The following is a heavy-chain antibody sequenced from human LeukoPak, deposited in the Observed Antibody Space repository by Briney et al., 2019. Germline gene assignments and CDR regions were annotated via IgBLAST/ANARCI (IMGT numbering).Heavy chain of an antibody. CDR1: GYSFTSYW. J-gene: IGHJ6*03. CDR3: ARLQFYYYYYMDV. CDR2: IYPGDSDT. Sequence: GESLKISCKGSGYSFTSYWIGWVRQMPGKGLDWMGIIYPGDSDTRYSPSFQGQVTISADKSISTAYLQWSSLRASDTAMYYCARLQFYYYYYMDVWGKGTTVTVSS. V-gene: IGHV5-51*01. D-gene: IGHD4-11*01.